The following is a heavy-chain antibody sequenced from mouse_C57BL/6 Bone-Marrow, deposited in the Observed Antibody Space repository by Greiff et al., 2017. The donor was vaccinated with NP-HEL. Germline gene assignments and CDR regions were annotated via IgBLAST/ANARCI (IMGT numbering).Heavy chain of an antibody. CDR2: ISDGGSYT. Sequence: EVMLVESGGGLVKPGGSLKLSCAASGFTFSSYAMSWVRQTPEKRLEWVATISDGGSYTYYPDNVKGRFTISRDNAKNNLYLQMSHLKSEDTAMYYCARDNYYGSSYRWYFDVWGTGTTVTVSS. D-gene: IGHD1-1*01. V-gene: IGHV5-4*01. CDR3: ARDNYYGSSYRWYFDV. CDR1: GFTFSSYA. J-gene: IGHJ1*03.